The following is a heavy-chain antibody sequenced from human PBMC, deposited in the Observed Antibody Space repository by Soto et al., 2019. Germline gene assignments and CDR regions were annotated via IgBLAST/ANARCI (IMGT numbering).Heavy chain of an antibody. J-gene: IGHJ5*01. CDR2: ISTYNGNT. D-gene: IGHD3-3*01. CDR1: GYTFVSYG. Sequence: QVHLLQSGAEVEKPGASVKVSCKASGYTFVSYGITWVRQAPGQGLEWMGWISTYNGNTHYGEKVQGRVIMTADTSTSTVYLEFSSLISDDTAVYYCARDLAPFGVVPSWFDYWGQGSLVIVSS. CDR3: ARDLAPFGVVPSWFDY. V-gene: IGHV1-18*04.